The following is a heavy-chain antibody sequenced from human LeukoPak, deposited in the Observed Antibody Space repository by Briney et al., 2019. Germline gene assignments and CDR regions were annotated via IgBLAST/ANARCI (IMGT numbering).Heavy chain of an antibody. CDR2: ISAYNGNT. D-gene: IGHD3-16*02. J-gene: IGHJ4*02. CDR1: GYTFTSYG. Sequence: GASAKVSCKASGYTFTSYGISWVRQAPGQGLEWMGWISAYNGNTNYAQKLQGRVTMTTDTSTSTAYMELRSLRSDDTAVYYCAREEFYDYVWGSYRYFDYWGQGTLVTVSS. CDR3: AREEFYDYVWGSYRYFDY. V-gene: IGHV1-18*01.